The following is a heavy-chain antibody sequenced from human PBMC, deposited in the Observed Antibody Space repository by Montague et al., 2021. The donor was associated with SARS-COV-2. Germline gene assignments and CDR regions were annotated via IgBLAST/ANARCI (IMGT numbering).Heavy chain of an antibody. V-gene: IGHV4-59*01. CDR3: ARGFDY. CDR1: GFTFSSYG. Sequence: LSLSCAASGFTFSSYGMHWVRQAPGKGLEWIGYIYYSGSTNYNPSLKSRVTISVDTSKNQFSLKLSSVTAADTAVYYCARGFDYWGQGTLVTVPS. CDR2: IYYSGST. J-gene: IGHJ4*02.